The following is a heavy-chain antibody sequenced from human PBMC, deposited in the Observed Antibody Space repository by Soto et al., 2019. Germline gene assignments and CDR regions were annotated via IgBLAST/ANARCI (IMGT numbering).Heavy chain of an antibody. Sequence: ASVKVYCKASGYTFTGYYMHWVRQAHGQGLEWMGWINPNSGGTNYAQKFQGRVTMTRDTYISTAYMELSRLRSDDTAVYYCARVDTAMDIDVDYWGQGTLVTVSS. CDR1: GYTFTGYY. CDR3: ARVDTAMDIDVDY. CDR2: INPNSGGT. D-gene: IGHD5-18*01. J-gene: IGHJ4*02. V-gene: IGHV1-2*02.